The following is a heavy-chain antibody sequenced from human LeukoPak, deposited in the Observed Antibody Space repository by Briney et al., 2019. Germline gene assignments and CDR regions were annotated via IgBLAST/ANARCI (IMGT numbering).Heavy chain of an antibody. CDR1: GFTFSSYS. Sequence: GGSLRLSCAASGFTFSSYSMNWVRQAPGKGLEWVSYISSSSSTIYYADSVKGRFTISRDNAKNSLYLQMNSLRAEDTAVYYCGYLPAGWFGDEDWFDPWGQGTLVTVSS. D-gene: IGHD3-10*01. CDR3: GYLPAGWFGDEDWFDP. J-gene: IGHJ5*02. CDR2: ISSSSSTI. V-gene: IGHV3-48*01.